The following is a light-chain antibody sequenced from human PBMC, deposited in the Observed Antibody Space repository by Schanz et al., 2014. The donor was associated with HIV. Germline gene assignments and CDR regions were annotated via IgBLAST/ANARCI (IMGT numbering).Light chain of an antibody. J-gene: IGLJ2*01. CDR1: SSDVGGYNY. CDR2: EVS. V-gene: IGLV2-8*01. Sequence: QSALTQPPSASGSPGQSVTISCTGTSSDVGGYNYVSWYQQHPGKAPKLMICEVSKRPSGVPDRFSGSKSGTSASLAISGLQSEDEADYYCAAWDDSLSGPVVFGGGTKLTVL. CDR3: AAWDDSLSGPVV.